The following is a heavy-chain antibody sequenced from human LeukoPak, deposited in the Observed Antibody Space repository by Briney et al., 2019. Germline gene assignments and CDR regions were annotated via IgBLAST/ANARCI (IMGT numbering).Heavy chain of an antibody. CDR1: GFTFSSYW. J-gene: IGHJ3*02. D-gene: IGHD3-22*01. CDR2: IKQDGSEK. V-gene: IGHV3-7*01. CDR3: ARESYYDSSGYSDAFDI. Sequence: GGSLRLSCAASGFTFSSYWMSWVRQAPGKGPEWVANIKQDGSEKYYVDSVKGRFTISRDNAKNSLYLQMNSLRAEDTAVYYCARESYYDSSGYSDAFDIWGQGTMVTVSS.